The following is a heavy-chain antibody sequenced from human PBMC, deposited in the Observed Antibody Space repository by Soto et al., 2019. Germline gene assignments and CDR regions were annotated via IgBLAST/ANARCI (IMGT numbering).Heavy chain of an antibody. CDR3: AREWYSGDAYAMDV. J-gene: IGHJ6*02. V-gene: IGHV3-33*01. CDR2: IRYDGSNQ. Sequence: QVQLVESGGGVVQPGRSLRLSCAASGFTFSTYGMHWVRQGPGKGLEWVAVIRYDGSNQYYADSVKGRFTISRDNSKNALYLQMNSLRVEDTAMYYCAREWYSGDAYAMDVWGQGTTVTVSS. D-gene: IGHD1-26*01. CDR1: GFTFSTYG.